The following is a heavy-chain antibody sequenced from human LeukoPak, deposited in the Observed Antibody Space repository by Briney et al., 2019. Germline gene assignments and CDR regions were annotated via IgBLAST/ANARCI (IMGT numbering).Heavy chain of an antibody. V-gene: IGHV3-23*01. CDR1: GFTFSSYA. CDR2: ISGSGGST. D-gene: IGHD6-19*01. J-gene: IGHJ4*02. CDR3: AKSPKLIAVAGYFDY. Sequence: GGSLTLSCAASGFTFSSYAMSWVRQAPGKGLEWVSAISGSGGSTYYADSVKGRFTISRDNSKNTLYLQMNSLRAEDTAVYYCAKSPKLIAVAGYFDYWGQGTLVTVSS.